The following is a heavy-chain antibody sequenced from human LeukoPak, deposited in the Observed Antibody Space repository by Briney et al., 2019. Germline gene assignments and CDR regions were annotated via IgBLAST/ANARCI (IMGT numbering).Heavy chain of an antibody. CDR1: GFTLSHYA. Sequence: GGSLRLSCSMSGFTLSHYAMSWVRQAPGKGLEWVSTIGGGGGSTDYTDSVKGRFTISRDNSKNTLYLQMNSLGAEDTAVYYCARATLELEPGFLFDYWGQGTLVTVSS. CDR2: IGGGGGST. V-gene: IGHV3-23*01. J-gene: IGHJ4*02. CDR3: ARATLELEPGFLFDY. D-gene: IGHD1-7*01.